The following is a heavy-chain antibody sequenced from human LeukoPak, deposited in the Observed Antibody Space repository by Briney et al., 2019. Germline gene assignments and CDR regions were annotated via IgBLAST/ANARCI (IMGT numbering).Heavy chain of an antibody. J-gene: IGHJ4*02. CDR2: LYSRGST. D-gene: IGHD6-13*01. Sequence: GGSLRLSCAASGFTVSSNYMSWVRQAPGRGLEWVSVLYSRGSTYYADSVKGRFTISRDNSKNTLYLQMNSLRAEDTAVYYCARDSSRWYYFDYWGQGTLVTVSS. CDR1: GFTVSSNY. CDR3: ARDSSRWYYFDY. V-gene: IGHV3-66*01.